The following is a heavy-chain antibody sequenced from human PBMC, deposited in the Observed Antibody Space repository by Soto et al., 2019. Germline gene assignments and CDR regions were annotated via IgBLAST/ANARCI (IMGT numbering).Heavy chain of an antibody. CDR2: INPNSGGT. CDR1: GYTFTGYY. J-gene: IGHJ4*02. Sequence: ASVKVSCKASGYTFTGYYMHWVRQAPGQGLEWMGWINPNSGGTNYAQKFQGWVTMTRDTSISTAYMELSRLRSDDTAVYYCAIITGTTPGVFDYWGQGTLVTVSS. CDR3: AIITGTTPGVFDY. D-gene: IGHD1-7*01. V-gene: IGHV1-2*04.